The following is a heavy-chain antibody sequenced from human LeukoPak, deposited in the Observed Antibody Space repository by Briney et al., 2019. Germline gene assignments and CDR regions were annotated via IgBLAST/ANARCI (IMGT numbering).Heavy chain of an antibody. CDR3: ARRFRAAGTLGGLRVYYYYYYYMDV. V-gene: IGHV1-18*01. Sequence: ASVKVSCKASGYTFTSYGISWVRQAPGQGLEWMGWISAYNGNTNYAQKFQGRVTITGNTSISTAYMELNSLRSEDTAVYYCARRFRAAGTLGGLRVYYYYYYYMDVWGKGTTVTVSS. D-gene: IGHD6-13*01. J-gene: IGHJ6*03. CDR2: ISAYNGNT. CDR1: GYTFTSYG.